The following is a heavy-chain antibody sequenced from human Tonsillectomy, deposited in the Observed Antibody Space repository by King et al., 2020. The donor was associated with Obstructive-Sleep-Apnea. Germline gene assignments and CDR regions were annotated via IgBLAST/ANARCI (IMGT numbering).Heavy chain of an antibody. J-gene: IGHJ4*02. CDR3: AKDMLGGSGSYTFDY. V-gene: IGHV3-9*01. CDR1: GFTFDDYA. Sequence: VQLVESGGGLVQPGRSLRLSCAASGFTFDDYAMHWVRPAPGKGLEWGSGISWNSGSIGYADSVKGRFTLSRDNAKNSLYLQMNSLRAEDTALYYCAKDMLGGSGSYTFDYWGQGTLVTVSS. D-gene: IGHD3-10*01. CDR2: ISWNSGSI.